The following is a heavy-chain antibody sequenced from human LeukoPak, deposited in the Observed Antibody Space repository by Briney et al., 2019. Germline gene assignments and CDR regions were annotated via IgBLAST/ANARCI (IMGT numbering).Heavy chain of an antibody. V-gene: IGHV3-11*01. CDR3: TTGPLRLGELSVIDS. Sequence: GGSLRLSCAASGFTFSDYYLSWIRQAPGKGLEWVSYISFSGSTIFYADSVKGRFTISRDNAKNSLYLQMNSLKTEDTAVYYCTTGPLRLGELSVIDSWGQGTLVTVSS. CDR2: ISFSGSTI. J-gene: IGHJ4*02. CDR1: GFTFSDYY. D-gene: IGHD3-16*02.